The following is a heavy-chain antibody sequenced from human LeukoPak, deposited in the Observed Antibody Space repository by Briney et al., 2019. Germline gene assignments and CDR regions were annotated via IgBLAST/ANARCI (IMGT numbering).Heavy chain of an antibody. Sequence: GGSLRLSCAASGFTFSSYAMSWVRQAPGKGLVWVSRINSDGSSTSYADSVKGRFTISRDNAKNTLYLQMNSLRAEDTAVYYCAIANYYDSSGSFDYWGQGTLVTVSS. D-gene: IGHD3-22*01. CDR2: INSDGSST. V-gene: IGHV3-74*01. CDR3: AIANYYDSSGSFDY. J-gene: IGHJ4*02. CDR1: GFTFSSYA.